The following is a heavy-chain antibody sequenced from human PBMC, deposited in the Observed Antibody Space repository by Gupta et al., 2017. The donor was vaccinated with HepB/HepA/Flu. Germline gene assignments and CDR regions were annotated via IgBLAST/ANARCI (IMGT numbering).Heavy chain of an antibody. CDR2: INPKTTCT. CDR3: ASVAVTGLAYFQH. D-gene: IGHD6-19*01. Sequence: QVQLVQSGAEMQEPGASVMVSCTASGYPLTDYWLHWLRQAPGQGLAWMRNINPKTTCTVYAQKVQGRVTITRDTSISTGYMEVSRLRSDDTAVYYCASVAVTGLAYFQHWGQGTLVTVSS. CDR1: GYPLTDYW. J-gene: IGHJ1*01. V-gene: IGHV1-2*02.